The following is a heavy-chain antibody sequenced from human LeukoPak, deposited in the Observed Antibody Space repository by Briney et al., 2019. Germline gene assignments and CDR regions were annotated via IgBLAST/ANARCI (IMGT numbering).Heavy chain of an antibody. D-gene: IGHD6-19*01. CDR3: AKDVGSAVAGLRNFDY. CDR2: ISYDESKK. V-gene: IGHV3-30*18. J-gene: IGHJ4*02. CDR1: GFTFRNYE. Sequence: GGSLRLSCAASGFTFRNYEMHWVRQAPGKGLEWVALISYDESKKYYADSVKGRFTLSRDNSKNTLFLQMNSLRAEETAVYYCAKDVGSAVAGLRNFDYWGQGTLVTVSS.